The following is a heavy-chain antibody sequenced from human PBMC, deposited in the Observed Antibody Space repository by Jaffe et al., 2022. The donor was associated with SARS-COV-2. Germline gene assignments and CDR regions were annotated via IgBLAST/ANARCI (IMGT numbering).Heavy chain of an antibody. CDR3: ARDSRYDFWSGYYPEYYYGMDV. CDR2: ISAYNGNT. CDR1: GYTFTSYG. V-gene: IGHV1-18*01. Sequence: QVQLVQSGAEVKKPGASVKVSCKASGYTFTSYGISWVRQAPGQGLEWMGWISAYNGNTNYAQKLQGRVTMTTDTSTSTAYMELRSLRSDDTAVYYCARDSRYDFWSGYYPEYYYGMDVWGQGTTVTVSS. D-gene: IGHD3-3*01. J-gene: IGHJ6*02.